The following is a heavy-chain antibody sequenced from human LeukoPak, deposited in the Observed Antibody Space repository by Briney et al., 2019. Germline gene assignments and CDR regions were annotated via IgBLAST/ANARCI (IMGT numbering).Heavy chain of an antibody. V-gene: IGHV1-8*01. CDR2: MNPNSGNT. Sequence: ASVKVSCKASGYTFTSYDINWVRQATGLGLEWMGWMNPNSGNTGYAQKFQGRVTMTRNTSISTAYMELSSLRSEDTAVYYCARPGGSSSYDSSGYYSHFDYWGQGTLVTVSS. D-gene: IGHD3-22*01. J-gene: IGHJ4*02. CDR3: ARPGGSSSYDSSGYYSHFDY. CDR1: GYTFTSYD.